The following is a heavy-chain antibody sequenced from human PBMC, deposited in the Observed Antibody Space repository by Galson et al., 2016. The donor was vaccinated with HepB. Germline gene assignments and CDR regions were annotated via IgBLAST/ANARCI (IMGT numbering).Heavy chain of an antibody. V-gene: IGHV3-11*01. Sequence: SLRLSCAASGFTFSDYYMSWIRQAPGKGLEWVSYISSSGSTIYYADSVKGRFTISRDNAKNSLYLQMNSLRAEDTAVYYCARGGWLQLFDSFPIDYWGQGTLVTVSS. D-gene: IGHD5-24*01. CDR3: ARGGWLQLFDSFPIDY. CDR1: GFTFSDYY. CDR2: ISSSGSTI. J-gene: IGHJ4*02.